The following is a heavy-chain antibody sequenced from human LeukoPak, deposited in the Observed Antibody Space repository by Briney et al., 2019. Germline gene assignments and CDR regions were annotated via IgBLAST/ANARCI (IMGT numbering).Heavy chain of an antibody. J-gene: IGHJ4*02. V-gene: IGHV3-23*01. CDR2: ISGSGRST. CDR1: GFTFSSYS. D-gene: IGHD2-2*01. CDR3: AKCQYQLLCDY. Sequence: GGSLRLSCAASGFTFSSYSMSWVRQAPGKGLEWVSAISGSGRSTYYAGSVKGRFTISRDNSKNTLYLQMNSLRVEDTAVYYCAKCQYQLLCDYWGQGTLVTVSS.